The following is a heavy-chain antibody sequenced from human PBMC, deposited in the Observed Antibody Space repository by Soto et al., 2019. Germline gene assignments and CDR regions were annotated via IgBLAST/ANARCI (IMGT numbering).Heavy chain of an antibody. J-gene: IGHJ6*02. CDR3: TKASSDRHHMDV. CDR1: GFTFSSYA. CDR2: ISYDGSNK. Sequence: HPGGSLRLSCAASGFTFSSYAMHWVRQAPGKGLEWVAVISYDGSNKYYADSVKGRFTISRDNSKNTLYLQMNSLRAEDTAVYYCTKASSDRHHMDVWGQGTTVTVSS. V-gene: IGHV3-30-3*01.